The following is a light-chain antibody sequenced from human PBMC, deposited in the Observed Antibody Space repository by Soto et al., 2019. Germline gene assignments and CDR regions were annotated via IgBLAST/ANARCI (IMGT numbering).Light chain of an antibody. J-gene: IGLJ3*02. CDR3: SSYVASNNFVV. CDR1: SSDVGGYNY. CDR2: EVS. Sequence: QSALTQPPSASGSPGQSVTLSCAGTSSDVGGYNYVSWYQQHPGKAPKLIIYEVSERPSGVPDRFSGSKSGNTASLTVSGLRAEDEADYSCSSYVASNNFVVFGGGTKLTVL. V-gene: IGLV2-8*01.